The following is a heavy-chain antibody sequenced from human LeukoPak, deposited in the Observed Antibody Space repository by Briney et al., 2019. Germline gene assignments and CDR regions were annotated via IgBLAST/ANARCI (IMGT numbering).Heavy chain of an antibody. CDR1: GFTFSSYE. J-gene: IGHJ4*02. V-gene: IGHV3-48*03. D-gene: IGHD6-6*01. Sequence: GGSLRLSCAASGFTFSSYEMNWVRQAQGKGLEWVSYISSSGSTIYYADSVKGRFTISRDNAKNSLYLQMNSLRAEDTAVYYCAREGIAARPFDYWGQGTLVTVSS. CDR3: AREGIAARPFDY. CDR2: ISSSGSTI.